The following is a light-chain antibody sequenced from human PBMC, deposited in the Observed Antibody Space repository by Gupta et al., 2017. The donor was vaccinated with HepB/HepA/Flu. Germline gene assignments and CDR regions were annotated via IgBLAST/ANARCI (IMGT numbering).Light chain of an antibody. V-gene: IGLV8-61*01. CDR2: STN. CDR1: SGSVSTSYY. J-gene: IGLJ3*02. Sequence: SPGGTVTLTCGLSSGSVSTSYYPSWYQQTPGQPPRTLIYSTNTRSSGVPDRFSGSILGNTAALTITGAQADDESDYYCVLYMGSGIWVFGGGTKLTVL. CDR3: VLYMGSGIWV.